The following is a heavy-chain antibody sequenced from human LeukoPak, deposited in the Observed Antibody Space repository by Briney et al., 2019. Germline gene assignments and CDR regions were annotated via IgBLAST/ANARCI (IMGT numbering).Heavy chain of an antibody. V-gene: IGHV1-46*01. J-gene: IGHJ6*02. Sequence: ASVKVSCKSSAYTFTTYYIHWVRQAPGQGLEWIGMIYHSTGSTYYAQRFQGRVTMTRDTSTSTVYMELGSLTSDDTAVYYCARDWRIALVRGVINVPGGMNVWGQGTTVTVSS. CDR1: AYTFTTYY. D-gene: IGHD3-10*01. CDR3: ARDWRIALVRGVINVPGGMNV. CDR2: IYHSTGST.